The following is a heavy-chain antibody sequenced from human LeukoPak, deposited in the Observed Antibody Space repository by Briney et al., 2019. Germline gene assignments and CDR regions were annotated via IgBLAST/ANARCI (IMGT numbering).Heavy chain of an antibody. D-gene: IGHD3-22*01. CDR2: ISSSSSYI. CDR3: ARDLNWYDSSGPDTFDY. J-gene: IGHJ4*02. V-gene: IGHV3-21*01. CDR1: GFTFSSYS. Sequence: GGSLRLSCAASGFTFSSYSMNWVRQAPGKGLEWVSSISSSSSYIYYADSVKGRFAISRDNAKNSLYLQMNSLRAEDTAVYYCARDLNWYDSSGPDTFDYWGQGTLVTVSS.